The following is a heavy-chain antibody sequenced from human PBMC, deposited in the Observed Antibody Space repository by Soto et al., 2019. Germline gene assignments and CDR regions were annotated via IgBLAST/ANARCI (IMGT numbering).Heavy chain of an antibody. CDR3: ARGHRVDCWRGSMGGMDV. CDR2: IYHSGST. V-gene: IGHV4-30-2*01. J-gene: IGHJ6*02. CDR1: GGSISSGGYS. D-gene: IGHD3-3*01. Sequence: SSTLSLTCAVSGGSISSGGYSWSLILQPPGKGLEWIGYIYHSGSTYYNPSLKIRVTISVDRSKNQFSLKLSSVSAADTAVYYCARGHRVDCWRGSMGGMDVWGQGTTVTVSS.